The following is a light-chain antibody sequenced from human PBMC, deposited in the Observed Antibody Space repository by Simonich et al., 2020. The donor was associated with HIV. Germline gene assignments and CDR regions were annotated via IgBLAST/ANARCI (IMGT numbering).Light chain of an antibody. J-gene: IGLJ2*01. CDR3: SSYTSSSTLV. CDR2: DVN. Sequence: QSALTQPASVSGSPGQSITISCTGTSSDVGGYNYVSWYQQHPGKAPKLMIYDVNKRTSGVSNRFSGSKSGNTASLTISGLQAEDEADYYCSSYTSSSTLVFGGGTKLTVL. CDR1: SSDVGGYNY. V-gene: IGLV2-14*01.